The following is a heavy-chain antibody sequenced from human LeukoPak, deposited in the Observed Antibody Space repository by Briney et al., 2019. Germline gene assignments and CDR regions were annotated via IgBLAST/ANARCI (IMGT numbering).Heavy chain of an antibody. D-gene: IGHD3-3*01. V-gene: IGHV1-2*02. CDR2: INPNSGGT. Sequence: GASVKVSFKASGYAFTAYYMHWVRQAPGQGLEWMGWINPNSGGTNYAQKFQGRVTMTRDTSISTAYMELSRLRSDDTAVYYCARDPFRYDFWSGYYRNWFDPRGQGTLVTVSS. CDR3: ARDPFRYDFWSGYYRNWFDP. J-gene: IGHJ5*02. CDR1: GYAFTAYY.